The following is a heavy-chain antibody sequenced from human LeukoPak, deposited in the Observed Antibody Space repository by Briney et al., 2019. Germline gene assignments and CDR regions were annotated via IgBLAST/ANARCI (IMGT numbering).Heavy chain of an antibody. V-gene: IGHV4-4*07. CDR3: ARDSCSSTSCYVSPYWFDP. CDR2: IYTSGST. J-gene: IGHJ5*02. CDR1: GGSISSYN. D-gene: IGHD2-2*01. Sequence: SETLSLTCTVSGGSISSYNWSWIRQPAGKGLEWIGRIYTSGSTNYNPSLKSRVTMSVDTSKNQFSLKLSSVTAADTAVYYCARDSCSSTSCYVSPYWFDPWGQGTLVTVSS.